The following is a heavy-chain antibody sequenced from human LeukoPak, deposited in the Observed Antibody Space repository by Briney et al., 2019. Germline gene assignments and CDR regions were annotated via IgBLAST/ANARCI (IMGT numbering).Heavy chain of an antibody. CDR3: ARDFYSSGWFDY. D-gene: IGHD6-19*01. CDR1: GLTFSSYA. Sequence: GGSLRLSCAASGLTFSSYAMSWVRQAPGKGLEWVSAISGSGGSTYYADSVKGRFTISRDNSKNTLYLQMNSLRAEDTAVYYCARDFYSSGWFDYWGQGTLVTVSS. J-gene: IGHJ4*02. V-gene: IGHV3-23*01. CDR2: ISGSGGST.